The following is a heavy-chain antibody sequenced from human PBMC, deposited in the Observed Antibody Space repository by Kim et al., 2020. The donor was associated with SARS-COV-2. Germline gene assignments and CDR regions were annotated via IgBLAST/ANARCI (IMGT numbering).Heavy chain of an antibody. Sequence: GGSLRLSCAASGFTFSSYGMHWVRQAQGKGLEWVAVISYDGSNKNYADSVKGRFTITRDNSKNTLYLQMNSLRAEDTAVYYCAKAGCLMVRGGLTAGMDV. D-gene: IGHD3-10*01. J-gene: IGHJ6*01. CDR3: AKAGCLMVRGGLTAGMDV. CDR2: ISYDGSNK. CDR1: GFTFSSYG. V-gene: IGHV3-30*18.